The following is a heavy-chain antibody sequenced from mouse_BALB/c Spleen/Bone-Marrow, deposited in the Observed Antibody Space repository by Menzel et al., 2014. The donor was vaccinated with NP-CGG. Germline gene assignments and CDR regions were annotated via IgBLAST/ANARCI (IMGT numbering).Heavy chain of an antibody. J-gene: IGHJ3*01. Sequence: QVQLQQPGAELVKPGASVKLSCETSGYAFTNYWMHRVRQRPGQGLEWIGEIDPSNGRTNFYEKFNNKATLTVDKSSSTAYMQLSSLTSEDSAVYYCATLGDWGQGTLVTVSA. CDR1: GYAFTNYW. V-gene: IGHV1S81*02. CDR2: IDPSNGRT. CDR3: ATLGD. D-gene: IGHD4-1*01.